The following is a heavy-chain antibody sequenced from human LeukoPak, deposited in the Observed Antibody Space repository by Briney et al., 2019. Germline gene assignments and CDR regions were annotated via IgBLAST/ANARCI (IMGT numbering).Heavy chain of an antibody. Sequence: GGSLRLSCAASGFLVSSNYMSWVRQAPGRGLEWVSVMYSGGTTYYADSVKGRFTISRDNSKNTLYLQVNSLRAEDTAVYYCASRFSIYSSGWYGGDCWGQGTLVTVST. V-gene: IGHV3-53*01. CDR2: MYSGGTT. CDR3: ASRFSIYSSGWYGGDC. CDR1: GFLVSSNY. J-gene: IGHJ4*02. D-gene: IGHD6-19*01.